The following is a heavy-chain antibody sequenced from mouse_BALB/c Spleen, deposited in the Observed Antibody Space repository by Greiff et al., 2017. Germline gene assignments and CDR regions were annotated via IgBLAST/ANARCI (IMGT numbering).Heavy chain of an antibody. J-gene: IGHJ4*01. CDR2: FYPGSGSI. CDR3: ARHEDGGYDGYYDYAMDY. CDR1: GYTFTEYI. V-gene: IGHV1-62-2*01. Sequence: VKLMESGAELVKPGASVKLSCKASGYTFTEYIIHWVKQRSGQGLEWIGWFYPGSGSIKYNEKFKDKATLTADKSSSTVYMELSRLTSEDSAVYFCARHEDGGYDGYYDYAMDYWGQGTSVTVSS. D-gene: IGHD2-3*01.